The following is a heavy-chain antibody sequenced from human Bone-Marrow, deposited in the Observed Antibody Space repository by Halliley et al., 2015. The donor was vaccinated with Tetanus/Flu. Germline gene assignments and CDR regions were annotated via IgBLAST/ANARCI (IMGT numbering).Heavy chain of an antibody. D-gene: IGHD3-3*01. CDR1: GGSVSSSHW. CDR3: AALIEYDFWRASPQRLPHFYFDY. CDR2: MYHSGST. V-gene: IGHV4-4*02. J-gene: IGHJ4*02. Sequence: TLSLTCAVSGGSVSSSHWWTWVRQSPGKGLEWIGEMYHSGSTRYNPSLNSRVTISVDKSKNQFSLKLTSVTAADTAVYYCAALIEYDFWRASPQRLPHFYFDYWGQGPLVTVSS.